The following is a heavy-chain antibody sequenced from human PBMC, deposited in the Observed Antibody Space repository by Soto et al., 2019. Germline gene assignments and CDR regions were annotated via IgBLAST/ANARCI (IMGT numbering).Heavy chain of an antibody. J-gene: IGHJ4*02. CDR2: IHPSDSFT. CDR1: GYRFSSYC. V-gene: IGHV5-10-1*01. Sequence: PGESLKISCAGSGYRFSSYCINWVRQMPGKGLEWMGRIHPSDSFTNYSPSFEGHVTISVDKTISTAYLHWSSLKASDTAMYYCARQIESDCGGNYWGQGTLVTVSS. D-gene: IGHD4-17*01. CDR3: ARQIESDCGGNY.